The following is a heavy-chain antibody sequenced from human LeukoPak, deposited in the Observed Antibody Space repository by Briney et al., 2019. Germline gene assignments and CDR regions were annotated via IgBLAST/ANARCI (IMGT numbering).Heavy chain of an antibody. CDR3: ARVPLLLWFGELLY. J-gene: IGHJ4*02. D-gene: IGHD3-10*01. V-gene: IGHV3-21*05. CDR2: ISSSSSYT. Sequence: GGSLRLSCVVSRFTFSSYSMNWARQAPGKGLEWVSYISSSSSYTNYADSVKGRFTISRDNAKNSLYLQMNSLRAEDTTVYFCARVPLLLWFGELLYWGQGTLVTVSS. CDR1: RFTFSSYS.